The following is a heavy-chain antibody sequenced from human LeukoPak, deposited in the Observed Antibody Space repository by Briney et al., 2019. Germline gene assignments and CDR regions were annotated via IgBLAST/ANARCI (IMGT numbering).Heavy chain of an antibody. Sequence: SETLSLTCTVSGGSISSYYWSWIRQPPRKGLEWIGYIYYSGSTNYNPSLKSRVTISVDTSKNQFSLKLSSVTAADTAVYYCARLLAAAGKGRWFDPWGQGTLVTVSS. CDR2: IYYSGST. CDR1: GGSISSYY. J-gene: IGHJ5*02. V-gene: IGHV4-59*08. CDR3: ARLLAAAGKGRWFDP. D-gene: IGHD6-13*01.